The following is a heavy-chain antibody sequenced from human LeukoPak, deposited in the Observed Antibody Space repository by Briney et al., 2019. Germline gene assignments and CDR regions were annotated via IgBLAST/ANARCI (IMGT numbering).Heavy chain of an antibody. V-gene: IGHV3-49*04. CDR1: GFTFGDYA. D-gene: IGHD1-26*01. Sequence: GGSLRLSCTVSGFTFGDYAMSWVRQAPGKGLEWVGFIRSKAYGGTTEYAASVKGRFTISRDDSKSIAYLQMNSLKTEDTAVYYCTRDPSGIVGAHHGWGQGTLVTVPS. CDR2: IRSKAYGGTT. CDR3: TRDPSGIVGAHHG. J-gene: IGHJ4*02.